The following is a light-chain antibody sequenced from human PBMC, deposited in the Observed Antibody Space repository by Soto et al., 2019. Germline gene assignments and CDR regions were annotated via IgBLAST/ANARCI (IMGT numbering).Light chain of an antibody. CDR1: QSVSSSY. CDR3: QQYGSSPLT. V-gene: IGKV3-20*01. Sequence: EGVLTQSPGTLSLSPGERATLSCRASQSVSSSYLAWYQQKPGQAPRLVIYGASNRATGIPDRFSGSGSGTDFTLTISRLEPEDFAVYYCQQYGSSPLTFGGGTKVEIK. CDR2: GAS. J-gene: IGKJ4*01.